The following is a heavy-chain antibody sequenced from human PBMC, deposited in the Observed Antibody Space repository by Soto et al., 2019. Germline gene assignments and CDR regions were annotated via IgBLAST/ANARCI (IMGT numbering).Heavy chain of an antibody. V-gene: IGHV3-33*01. CDR3: ARGLWSFDY. J-gene: IGHJ4*02. D-gene: IGHD5-18*01. CDR1: GFTFSSYG. Sequence: QVQLVESGGGVVQPGRSPRLSCAASGFTFSSYGMHWVRQAPGKGLEWVAVIWLDGSNKYYADSVKGRFTISRDNSKNTLYLQMNSLRAEDTAVYYCARGLWSFDYWVQGNLVTVSS. CDR2: IWLDGSNK.